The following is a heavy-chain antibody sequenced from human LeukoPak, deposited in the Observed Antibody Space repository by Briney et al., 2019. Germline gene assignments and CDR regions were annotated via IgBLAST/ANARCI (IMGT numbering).Heavy chain of an antibody. CDR1: GYTFTSYY. CDR2: INPSDGDT. CDR3: AKASMVRGVNSFDH. Sequence: ASVKVSCKASGYTFTSYYMHWVRQAPGQGLEWMGIINPSDGDTIYAQKFQGRVTMTRDTSTNTVYMELSSLSSEDTALYYCAKASMVRGVNSFDHWGQGTLVTVSS. D-gene: IGHD3-10*01. J-gene: IGHJ4*02. V-gene: IGHV1-46*01.